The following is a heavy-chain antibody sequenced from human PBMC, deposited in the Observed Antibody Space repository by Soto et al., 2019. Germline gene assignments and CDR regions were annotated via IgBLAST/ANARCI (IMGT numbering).Heavy chain of an antibody. CDR1: GFPFSSYW. V-gene: IGHV3-74*01. D-gene: IGHD3-9*01. CDR2: ISADGDTT. J-gene: IGHJ4*02. Sequence: EVQLVESGGYLVQRGGSLRLSSAASGFPFSSYWMHWVRHTPGKGLDWVARISADGDTTYYADSVTGRFTVYRDNAKNTLSLQRRGLRSESTAVYYCAREYYGLLTGYNTDYWGQGTLVSVSS. CDR3: AREYYGLLTGYNTDY.